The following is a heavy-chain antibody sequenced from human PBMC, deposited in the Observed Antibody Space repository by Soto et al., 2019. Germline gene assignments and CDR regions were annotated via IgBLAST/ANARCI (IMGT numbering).Heavy chain of an antibody. V-gene: IGHV4-59*08. J-gene: IGHJ3*02. CDR2: IYYSGST. CDR3: ARRGTTGYCSGDTCYSGALDI. D-gene: IGHD2-15*01. CDR1: GGSISSYY. Sequence: SSETLSLTCTVSGGSISSYYWSWIRQPPGKGLEWIGYIYYSGSTNYNPSLKSRVTISVDTSKNQFSPKLSSVTAADTAVYYCARRGTTGYCSGDTCYSGALDIWGQGTMVTVS.